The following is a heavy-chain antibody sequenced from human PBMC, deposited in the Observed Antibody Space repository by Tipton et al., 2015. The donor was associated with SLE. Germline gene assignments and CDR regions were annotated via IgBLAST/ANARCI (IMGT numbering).Heavy chain of an antibody. J-gene: IGHJ1*01. CDR1: GGSFSAYY. CDR2: IYTSGST. CDR3: ARGDKVTTMWGGLSNAEYFQH. D-gene: IGHD2-21*02. Sequence: GLVKPSETLSLTCAVYGGSFSAYYWSWIRQPAGKGLEWIGRIYTSGSTNYNPSLKSRVTISVDTSKNQFSLRLSSVTAADTAVYYCARGDKVTTMWGGLSNAEYFQHWGQGTLVTVSS. V-gene: IGHV4-4*07.